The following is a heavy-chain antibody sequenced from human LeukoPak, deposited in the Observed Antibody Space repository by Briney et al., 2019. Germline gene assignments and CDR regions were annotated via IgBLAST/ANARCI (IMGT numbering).Heavy chain of an antibody. J-gene: IGHJ4*02. D-gene: IGHD3-3*02. CDR1: GGSISSYY. CDR3: ASWSIAFRLVDY. V-gene: IGHV4-59*08. CDR2: IYYSGST. Sequence: KPSETLSLTCTVSGGSISSYYWSWIRQPPGKGLEWIGYIYYSGSTNYNPSLKSRVTISVDTSKNQFSLKLSSVTATDTAVYYCASWSIAFRLVDYWGQGTLVTVSS.